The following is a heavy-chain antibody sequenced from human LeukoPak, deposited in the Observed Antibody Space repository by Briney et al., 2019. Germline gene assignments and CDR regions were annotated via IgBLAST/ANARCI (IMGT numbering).Heavy chain of an antibody. V-gene: IGHV3-21*01. D-gene: IGHD5-24*01. CDR2: ISSSSSSYI. J-gene: IGHJ4*02. CDR3: ARDLLLGMATTNYDY. CDR1: GFTFSSYS. Sequence: PGGSLRLSCAASGFTFSSYSMNWVRQAPGKGLEWVSSISSSSSSYIYYADSVKGRFTISRDNAKNSLYLQMNSLRAEDTAVYYCARDLLLGMATTNYDYWGQGTLVTVSS.